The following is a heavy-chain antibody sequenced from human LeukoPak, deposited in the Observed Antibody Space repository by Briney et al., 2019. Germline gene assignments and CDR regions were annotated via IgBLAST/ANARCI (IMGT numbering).Heavy chain of an antibody. CDR2: IWYDGSNK. J-gene: IGHJ4*02. CDR1: GFTFSSYG. D-gene: IGHD6-19*01. Sequence: GGSLRLSCAASGFTFSSYGMHWVCQAPGKGLEWVAVIWYDGSNKYYADSVKGRFTISRDNSKNTLYLQMNSLRAEDTAVYYCARDGYSSGSDYWGQGTLVTVSS. V-gene: IGHV3-33*01. CDR3: ARDGYSSGSDY.